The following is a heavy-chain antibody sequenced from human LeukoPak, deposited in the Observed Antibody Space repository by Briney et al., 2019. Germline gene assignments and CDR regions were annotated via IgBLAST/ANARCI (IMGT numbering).Heavy chain of an antibody. Sequence: GGSLRLSCAASGFGFNSYEMNWVRQAPGKGLEWVSYISSTSSYSNYADSVKGRFTISRDNAKNSLYLQMNSLRAEDTAVYYCASPLYTSSSGVGYWGQGTLVTVSS. V-gene: IGHV3-21*05. J-gene: IGHJ4*02. CDR3: ASPLYTSSSGVGY. CDR1: GFGFNSYE. CDR2: ISSTSSYS. D-gene: IGHD6-6*01.